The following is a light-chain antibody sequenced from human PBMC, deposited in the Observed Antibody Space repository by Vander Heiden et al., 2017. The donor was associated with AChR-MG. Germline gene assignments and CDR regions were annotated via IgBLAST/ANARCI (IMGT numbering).Light chain of an antibody. Sequence: LALTQSLSASSSLGAAVKLTCTVSSGHSGYAIAGHQQQPGKGPRYLMKLNGDSSHSKGDAIPDRVSSSSSAAARYLTVPSLEAEDDYYYYCQNWSTSDCVFGGGTKLTVL. CDR2: LNGDSSH. J-gene: IGLJ3*02. CDR1: SGHSGYA. CDR3: QNWSTSDCV. V-gene: IGLV4-69*01.